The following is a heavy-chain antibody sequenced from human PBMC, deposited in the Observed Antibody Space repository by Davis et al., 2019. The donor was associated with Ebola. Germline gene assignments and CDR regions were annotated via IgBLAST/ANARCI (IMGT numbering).Heavy chain of an antibody. CDR1: GYTFTNYA. Sequence: ASVTVSCKASGYTFTNYAIHWVRQAPGQRLEWMGWINAGNGNTKYSQKFQARVTITRATSASTVYMELSSLRSEETAVYYCAREGGLVRGVVITWKYGMDVWGQGTTVTVSS. V-gene: IGHV1-3*01. D-gene: IGHD3-10*01. J-gene: IGHJ6*02. CDR2: INAGNGNT. CDR3: AREGGLVRGVVITWKYGMDV.